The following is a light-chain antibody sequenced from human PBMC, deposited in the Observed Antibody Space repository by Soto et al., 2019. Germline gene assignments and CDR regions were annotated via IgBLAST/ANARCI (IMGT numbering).Light chain of an antibody. Sequence: IVLTLSPGTLSSSPVERATLSCMASQSVSSSYLAWYQQKPGQAPRLLIYDTSTRATGIPARFSGSGSGTEFTLTISSLQSEDFAVYYCQQYNNWPPITFGQGTRLEI. CDR1: QSVSSSY. V-gene: IGKV3-15*01. CDR2: DTS. CDR3: QQYNNWPPIT. J-gene: IGKJ5*01.